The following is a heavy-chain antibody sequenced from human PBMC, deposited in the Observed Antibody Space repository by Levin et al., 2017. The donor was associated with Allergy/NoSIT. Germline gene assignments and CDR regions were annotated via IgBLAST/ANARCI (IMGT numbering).Heavy chain of an antibody. D-gene: IGHD3-16*01. Sequence: ASVKVSCKASGYTFTDYYMHWLRQAPGHGLEWMGWINPNSGGTNYAQEFQGRVTMTRDTSLSASYMELSSLRPDDTAVYYCAGDNEVGDNTYTCFDSWGPGTLVTVSS. J-gene: IGHJ5*01. CDR1: GYTFTDYY. CDR2: INPNSGGT. CDR3: AGDNEVGDNTYTCFDS. V-gene: IGHV1-2*02.